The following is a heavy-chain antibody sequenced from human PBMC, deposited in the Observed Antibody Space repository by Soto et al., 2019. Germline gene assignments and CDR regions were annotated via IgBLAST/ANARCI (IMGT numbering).Heavy chain of an antibody. CDR2: ISNSGDTI. Sequence: QVQLVESGGGLVKPGGSLRLSCAASGFAFSDHYMTWIRQAPGKGLEWISFISNSGDTIHYAASVKGRFTISRDNGKNSLYLQMNSLRAEDTAVYYCFDIFYWGQRTMVTVSS. J-gene: IGHJ3*01. V-gene: IGHV3-11*01. CDR3: FDIFY. D-gene: IGHD3-9*01. CDR1: GFAFSDHY.